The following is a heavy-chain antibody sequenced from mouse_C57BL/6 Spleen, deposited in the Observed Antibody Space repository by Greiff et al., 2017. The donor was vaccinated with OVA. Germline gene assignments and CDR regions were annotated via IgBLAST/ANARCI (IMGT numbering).Heavy chain of an antibody. Sequence: QVQLKESGAELARPGASVKLSCKASGYTFTSYGISWVKQRTGQGLEWIGEIYPRSGNTYYNEKFKGKATLTADKSSSTAYMELRSLTSEDSAVYFCARTTAQASPFAYWGQGTLVTVSA. CDR1: GYTFTSYG. J-gene: IGHJ3*01. CDR2: IYPRSGNT. V-gene: IGHV1-81*01. D-gene: IGHD3-2*02. CDR3: ARTTAQASPFAY.